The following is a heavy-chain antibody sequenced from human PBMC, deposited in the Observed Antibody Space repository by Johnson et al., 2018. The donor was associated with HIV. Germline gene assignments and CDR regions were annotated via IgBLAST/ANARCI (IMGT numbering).Heavy chain of an antibody. V-gene: IGHV3-30*04. Sequence: QVQLVESGGGVVQPGRSLRLSCAASGFTFSSYAMHWVRQAPGKGLEWVSLMSFDGSNKDYADSVKGRFTISRDNSKNTLYLQMNSLRAEDTAVYYCASVDTAMVDTFDIWGQGTMVTVSS. CDR2: MSFDGSNK. CDR3: ASVDTAMVDTFDI. CDR1: GFTFSSYA. D-gene: IGHD5-18*01. J-gene: IGHJ3*02.